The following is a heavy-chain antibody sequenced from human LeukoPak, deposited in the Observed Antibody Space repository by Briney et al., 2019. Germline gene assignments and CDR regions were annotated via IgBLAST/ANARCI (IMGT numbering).Heavy chain of an antibody. CDR3: ARDRRGSFYTFDL. V-gene: IGHV4-59*01. Sequence: KPSETLSPTCSVSGASINGYFWNWVRQTPEKRLDWIGYVSHTGATTSNPTLKSRVPITIDTSKSQISLTMTSVTAADSALYYCARDRRGSFYTFDLWGPGTIVSVS. CDR2: VSHTGAT. D-gene: IGHD1-26*01. CDR1: GASINGYF. J-gene: IGHJ3*01.